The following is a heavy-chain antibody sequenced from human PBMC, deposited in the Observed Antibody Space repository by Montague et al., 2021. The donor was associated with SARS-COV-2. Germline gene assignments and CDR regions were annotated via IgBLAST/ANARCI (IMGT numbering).Heavy chain of an antibody. CDR2: SSGSDGGT. J-gene: IGHJ6*02. D-gene: IGHD3-10*01. CDR3: AKDSYHYGLGYGMDV. CDR1: GFTFSNSA. Sequence: SLKLSCAASGFTFSNSAMNWVRQAPGKGLEWVSGSSGSDGGTHYADSVKGRFTISRDNSKNVLYLQMSSLRAEDTALYYCAKDSYHYGLGYGMDVWGQGTTVTVSS. V-gene: IGHV3-23*01.